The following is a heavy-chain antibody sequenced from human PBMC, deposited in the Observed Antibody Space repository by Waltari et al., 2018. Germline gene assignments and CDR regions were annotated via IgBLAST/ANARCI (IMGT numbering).Heavy chain of an antibody. J-gene: IGHJ6*02. CDR3: ARDSRPTLAYYYYYGMDV. Sequence: QVQLQESGPGLVQPSQTLSLTCTVSGGSISSGSYYWSWIRQPAGRGLEWIGRSYTSGSTNYNPSLKSRVTISVYTSKNQFSLKLSAVTAADTAVYYCARDSRPTLAYYYYYGMDVWGQGTTVTVSS. V-gene: IGHV4-61*02. D-gene: IGHD2-2*01. CDR1: GGSISSGSYY. CDR2: SYTSGST.